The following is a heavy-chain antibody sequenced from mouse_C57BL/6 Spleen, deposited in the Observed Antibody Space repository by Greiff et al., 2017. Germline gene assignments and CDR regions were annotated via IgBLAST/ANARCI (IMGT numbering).Heavy chain of an antibody. Sequence: DVQLVESGGGLVQPGGSMKLSCAASGFTFSDAWMDWVRQSPEKGLEWVAEIRNKANNHATYYAESVKGRFTISRDDSKSSVYLQMNSLRAEDTGIYYCTRRGQLRLRICAYWGQGTLVTVSA. D-gene: IGHD3-2*02. V-gene: IGHV6-6*01. CDR1: GFTFSDAW. CDR3: TRRGQLRLRICAY. CDR2: IRNKANNHAT. J-gene: IGHJ3*01.